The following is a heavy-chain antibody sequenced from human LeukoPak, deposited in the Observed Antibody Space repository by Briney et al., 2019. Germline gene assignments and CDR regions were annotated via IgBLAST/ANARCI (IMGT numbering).Heavy chain of an antibody. J-gene: IGHJ4*01. CDR3: AIDLPRDLTVGD. CDR2: IFADGSTT. V-gene: IGHV3-74*01. D-gene: IGHD5-24*01. CDR1: EFIFFSDG. Sequence: PGGSLRLSCVVSEFIFFSDGMQSVRQAPGKGLVWVSRIFADGSTTSYADSVKGRFTVSRDNAKNTLYLKMDSLRAEATAVYYSAIDLPRDLTVGDWGQGTLVTVSP.